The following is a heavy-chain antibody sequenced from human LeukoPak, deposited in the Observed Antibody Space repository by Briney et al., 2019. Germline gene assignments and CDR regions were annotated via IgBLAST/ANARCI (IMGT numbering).Heavy chain of an antibody. J-gene: IGHJ4*02. CDR1: GFTFSSYG. D-gene: IGHD2-2*01. CDR2: ISYAGSNK. V-gene: IGHV3-30*03. CDR3: VGGTYYFDY. Sequence: GGSLRLSCVASGFTFSSYGMHWVRQAPGKGLEWVALISYAGSNKYYADSVKGRFTISRDNSKNTLYLQMNSLRAEDTAVYYCVGGTYYFDYWGREPWSPSPQ.